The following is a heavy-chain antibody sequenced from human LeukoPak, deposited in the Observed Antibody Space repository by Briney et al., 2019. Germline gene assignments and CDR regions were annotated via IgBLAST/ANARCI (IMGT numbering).Heavy chain of an antibody. CDR1: GFTFSSYA. V-gene: IGHV3-23*01. D-gene: IGHD2-2*01. J-gene: IGHJ4*02. CDR3: AKVSGIVVVPAALFDY. CDR2: ISGSGGST. Sequence: PGGSLRLSCAASGFTFSSYAMSWVRQAPGKGLEWVSAISGSGGSTYYADSGKGRFTISRDNSKNTLYLQMNSLRAEDTAVYYCAKVSGIVVVPAALFDYWGQGTLVTVSS.